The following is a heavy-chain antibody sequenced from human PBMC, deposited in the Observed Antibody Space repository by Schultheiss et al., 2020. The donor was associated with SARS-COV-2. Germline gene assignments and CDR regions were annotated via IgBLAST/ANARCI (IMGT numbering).Heavy chain of an antibody. CDR1: GGSFSGYY. CDR2: IYHSGST. CDR3: ARREGFLEWLEPYYFDY. Sequence: SETLSLTCAVYGGSFSGYYWGWIRQPPGKGLEWIGSIYHSGSTNYNPSLKSRVTISVDKSKNQFSLKLSSVTAADTAVYYCARREGFLEWLEPYYFDYWGQGTLVTVSS. V-gene: IGHV4-34*01. J-gene: IGHJ4*02. D-gene: IGHD3-3*01.